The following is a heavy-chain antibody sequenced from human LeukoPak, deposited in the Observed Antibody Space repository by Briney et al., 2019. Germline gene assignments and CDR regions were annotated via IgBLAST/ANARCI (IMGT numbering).Heavy chain of an antibody. CDR3: AKSHSVGYRGYFDY. D-gene: IGHD5-12*01. V-gene: IGHV3-7*03. CDR1: GFTFSSYW. J-gene: IGHJ4*02. Sequence: GGSLRLSCAASGFTFSSYWMSWVRQAPGKGLEWVANIKQDGSEKYYVDSVKGRFTISRDNAKDSLYLQMNSLRAEDTAVYYCAKSHSVGYRGYFDYWGQGTLVTVSS. CDR2: IKQDGSEK.